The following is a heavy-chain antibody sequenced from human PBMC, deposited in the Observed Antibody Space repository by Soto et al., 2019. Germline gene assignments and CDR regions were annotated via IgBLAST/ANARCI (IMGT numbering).Heavy chain of an antibody. D-gene: IGHD2-2*01. CDR3: ARVSRDDPLVPADERMAFDI. V-gene: IGHV1-69*12. CDR2: IIPIFGTA. J-gene: IGHJ3*02. CDR1: GGTFSSYA. Sequence: QVQLVQSGAEVKKPGSSVKVSCKASGGTFSSYAISWVRQAPGQGLEWMGGIIPIFGTANYAQKFQGRVTITADESTSSAYMELSSLRSEDTAVYYCARVSRDDPLVPADERMAFDIWGQGTMVTVSS.